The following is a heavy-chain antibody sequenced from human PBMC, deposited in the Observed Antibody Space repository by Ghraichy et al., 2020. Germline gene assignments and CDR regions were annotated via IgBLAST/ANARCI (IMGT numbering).Heavy chain of an antibody. CDR2: LNIDGTTV. CDR1: GFSFTDYW. V-gene: IGHV3-74*01. D-gene: IGHD1-14*01. CDR3: VRSYKDGLRHFDY. J-gene: IGHJ4*01. Sequence: GGSLRLSCAASGFSFTDYWMHWVRQTPGRGLEWVSHLNIDGTTVNYADSVKGRFTISRDNAKNTMYLQMISLTVEDTAVYYCVRSYKDGLRHFDYWGHGTLVTVSS.